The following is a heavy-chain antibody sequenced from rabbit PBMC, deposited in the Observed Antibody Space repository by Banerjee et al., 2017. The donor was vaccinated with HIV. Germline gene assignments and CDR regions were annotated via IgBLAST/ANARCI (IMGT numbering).Heavy chain of an antibody. CDR2: IYPGFGIR. Sequence: ELVESGGGLVQPGESLKLSCKASGIDFSSYGISWVRQAPGKGPEWIAYIYPGFGIRNYANSVKGRFTISSDNAQNTVFLQMTSLTASDTATYFCARGDAGYAGYGYATDFNLWGPGTLVTVS. V-gene: IGHV1S47*01. J-gene: IGHJ4*01. CDR3: ARGDAGYAGYGYATDFNL. D-gene: IGHD6-1*01. CDR1: GIDFSSYG.